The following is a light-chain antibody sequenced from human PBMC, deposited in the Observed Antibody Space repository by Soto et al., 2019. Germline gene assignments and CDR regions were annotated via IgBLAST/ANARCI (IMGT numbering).Light chain of an antibody. J-gene: IGLJ1*01. CDR3: STWDDTLDAYV. V-gene: IGLV1-44*01. Sequence: QSVLPQPPSASAPPGQRVTISCSGGSSNIGDNPVNWYQHLPGAAPTLLIYNNNQRPSGVPDRFSGSKSGASASLAISGLRSEDEADYYCSTWDDTLDAYVFXTGT. CDR1: SSNIGDNP. CDR2: NNN.